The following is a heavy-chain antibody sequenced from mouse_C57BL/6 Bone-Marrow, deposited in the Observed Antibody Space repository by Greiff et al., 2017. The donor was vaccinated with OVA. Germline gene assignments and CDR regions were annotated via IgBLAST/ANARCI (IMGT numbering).Heavy chain of an antibody. J-gene: IGHJ2*01. CDR2: IYPGSGNI. CDR3: AGSERLRRYFHY. V-gene: IGHV1-76*01. CDR1: GYTFTDYY. D-gene: IGHD2-2*01. Sequence: QVQLKESGAELGRPGASVKLSCKASGYTFTDYYISWVKQRPGQGLEWIARIYPGSGNIYYNEKFKGKATLTAEKSSSTAYMQLSSLTSDDSAVYFCAGSERLRRYFHYWGHGTTLTAFS.